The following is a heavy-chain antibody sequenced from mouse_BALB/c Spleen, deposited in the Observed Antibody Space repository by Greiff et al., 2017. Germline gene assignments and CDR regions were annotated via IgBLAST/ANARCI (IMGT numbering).Heavy chain of an antibody. CDR2: IDPANGNT. Sequence: VQLQQPGSELVRPGASVKLSCKASGYTFTSYWMHWVKQRPEQGLEWIGRIDPANGNTKYDPKFQGKATITADTSSNTAYLQLSSLTSEDTAVYYCARGNPFAYWGQGTLVTVSA. CDR1: GYTFTSYW. CDR3: ARGNPFAY. V-gene: IGHV14-1*02. J-gene: IGHJ3*01. D-gene: IGHD2-1*01.